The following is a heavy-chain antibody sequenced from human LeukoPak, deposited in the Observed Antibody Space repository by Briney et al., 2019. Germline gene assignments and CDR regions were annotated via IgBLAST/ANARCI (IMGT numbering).Heavy chain of an antibody. V-gene: IGHV3-23*01. D-gene: IGHD6-13*01. CDR1: TFSFSEYP. Sequence: GGSLRLSCAASTFSFSEYPMGWVRQAPGKGLGWVSGISAGGDGTYYADPVKGRFTISRDNSKNTLYLQMNSLRAEDTAVYYCARDLRYSSRGSYWGQGTLVTVSS. J-gene: IGHJ4*02. CDR3: ARDLRYSSRGSY. CDR2: ISAGGDGT.